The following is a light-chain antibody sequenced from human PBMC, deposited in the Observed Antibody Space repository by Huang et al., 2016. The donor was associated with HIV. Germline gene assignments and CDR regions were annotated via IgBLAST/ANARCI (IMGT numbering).Light chain of an antibody. V-gene: IGKV1-9*01. CDR2: FAS. Sequence: IQLTQSPSSLSASVGDRVTITCRASQGIGTYLAWYQQKPGKAPKLLIYFASTLQSGVSSRFSGSGSGTDFTLTISSLQPEDVATYYCQQLNNYPYTFGQGTNLEIK. CDR3: QQLNNYPYT. CDR1: QGIGTY. J-gene: IGKJ2*01.